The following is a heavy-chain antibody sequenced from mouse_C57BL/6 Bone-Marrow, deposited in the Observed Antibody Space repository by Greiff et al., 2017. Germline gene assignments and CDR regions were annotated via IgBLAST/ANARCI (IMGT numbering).Heavy chain of an antibody. V-gene: IGHV1-53*01. D-gene: IGHD2-1*01. Sequence: VQLQQPGTELVKPGASVKLSCKASGYTFTSYWMHWVKQRPGQGLEWIGNINPSNGGTNYNEKFKSKATLTVDKSSSTAYMQLSSLTSEDSAVYYCARENYGNWVWYFDVWGTGTTVTVAS. CDR2: INPSNGGT. CDR1: GYTFTSYW. CDR3: ARENYGNWVWYFDV. J-gene: IGHJ1*03.